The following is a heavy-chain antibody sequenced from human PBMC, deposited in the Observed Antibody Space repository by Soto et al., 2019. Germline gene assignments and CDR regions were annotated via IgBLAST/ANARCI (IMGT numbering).Heavy chain of an antibody. CDR1: GGSISSYY. CDR2: IYYSGST. J-gene: IGHJ4*02. Sequence: QVQLQESGPGLVKPSETLSLTCTVSGGSISSYYWSWIRQPPGKGLEWIGYIYYSGSTNYNPSLQSRVTISVDTSKNQFSLKLSSVTAADTAVYYCARYSYGSGTMDYWGQGTLVTVSS. V-gene: IGHV4-59*01. CDR3: ARYSYGSGTMDY. D-gene: IGHD3-10*01.